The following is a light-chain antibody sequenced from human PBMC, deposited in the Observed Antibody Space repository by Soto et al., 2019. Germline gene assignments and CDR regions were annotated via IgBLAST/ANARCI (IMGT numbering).Light chain of an antibody. CDR1: QTISSW. J-gene: IGKJ4*01. Sequence: DIQMTQTPSTLSGSVGDRVTVTCRASQTISSWLAWYQQKPGKAPKLLIYMASTLKSGVPSRFSGSGSGTDFTLTISRLEPEDFAVYYCQQYGSSPLTFGGGTKVDIK. V-gene: IGKV1-5*03. CDR2: MAS. CDR3: QQYGSSPLT.